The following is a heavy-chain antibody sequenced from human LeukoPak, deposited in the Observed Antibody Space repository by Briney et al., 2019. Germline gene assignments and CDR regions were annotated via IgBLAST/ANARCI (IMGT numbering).Heavy chain of an antibody. CDR3: ARARLPAGQWLPDGKYFDY. D-gene: IGHD6-19*01. Sequence: PSETLSLTCTVSGDYISSYYWSWIRQPAGKGLEWIGRIYNSGSTNYNPSLKSRVTMSVDTSKNQFSLKLSSVTAADTAVYYCARARLPAGQWLPDGKYFDYWGQGTLVTVSS. J-gene: IGHJ4*02. V-gene: IGHV4-4*07. CDR2: IYNSGST. CDR1: GDYISSYY.